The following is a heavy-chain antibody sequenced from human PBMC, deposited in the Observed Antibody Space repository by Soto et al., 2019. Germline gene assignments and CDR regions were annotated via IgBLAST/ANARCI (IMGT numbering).Heavy chain of an antibody. CDR3: ARESGENWTYEAH. Sequence: QVQQLESGPGLVKPWDTLSLTCTVSSAYVSDFSWSWIRQPAGKGLEWIGRITVNGITQYTPSFRSRVTMSMNTSRNEFSLNLQTATAADTALYYCARESGENWTYEAHWGQGTLVTVSS. CDR2: ITVNGIT. CDR1: SAYVSDFS. D-gene: IGHD1-7*01. V-gene: IGHV4-4*07. J-gene: IGHJ1*01.